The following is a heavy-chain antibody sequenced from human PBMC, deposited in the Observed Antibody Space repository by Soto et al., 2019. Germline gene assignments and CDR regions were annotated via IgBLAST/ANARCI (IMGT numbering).Heavy chain of an antibody. CDR1: GGAITSDGSY. V-gene: IGHV4-31*03. CDR2: IFHRGNS. CDR3: ARGISIFGVVYLDS. J-gene: IGHJ4*02. Sequence: PSETLSLTCNVSGGAITSDGSYWNWIRQHPGKGLEWIGYIFHRGNSKYNPSLQSRVTMSVDTSKNQFSLKLSSVTAADAAVYFCARGISIFGVVYLDSRDPGTLVTVSS. D-gene: IGHD3-3*01.